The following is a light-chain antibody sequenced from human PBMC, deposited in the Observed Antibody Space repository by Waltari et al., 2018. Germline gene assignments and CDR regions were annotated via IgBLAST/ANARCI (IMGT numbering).Light chain of an antibody. CDR2: AAS. CDR3: QKYDRLPAT. V-gene: IGKV3-20*01. J-gene: IGKJ1*01. CDR1: QSVSRY. Sequence: EIVLTQSPGTLSLSPGERATISCRASQSVSRYLVWYQQKPGQAPRLLIYAASIRATGIPDRFSGSGSGTDFSLTISRLEPEDFAVYYCQKYDRLPATFGQGTKVEIK.